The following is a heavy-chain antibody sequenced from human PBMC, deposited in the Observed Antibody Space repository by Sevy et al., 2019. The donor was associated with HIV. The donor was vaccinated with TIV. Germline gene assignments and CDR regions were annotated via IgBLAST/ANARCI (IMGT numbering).Heavy chain of an antibody. CDR1: GFTFSSYW. CDR2: IKQDGSEK. J-gene: IGHJ1*01. Sequence: GGSLRLSCAASGFTFSSYWMSWVRQAPGKGLEWVANIKQDGSEKYYVDSVKGRFTISRDNAKNSLYLQMNSLRAEDTAVYYCARDIVVVTAGYFQHWGQGTLVTVSS. V-gene: IGHV3-7*01. CDR3: ARDIVVVTAGYFQH. D-gene: IGHD2-21*02.